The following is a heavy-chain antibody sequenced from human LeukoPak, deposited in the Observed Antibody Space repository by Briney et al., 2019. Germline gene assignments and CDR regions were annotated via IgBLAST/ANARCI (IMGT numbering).Heavy chain of an antibody. CDR2: IYYSGST. J-gene: IGHJ4*02. V-gene: IGHV4-39*07. D-gene: IGHD1-26*01. CDR3: AREGSGSSTDY. Sequence: SETLSLTCTVSGGSISSYYWGWIRQPPGKGLEWIGSIYYSGSTYYNPSLKSRVTISVDTSKNQFSLKLSSVTAADTAVYYCAREGSGSSTDYWGQGTLVTVSS. CDR1: GGSISSYY.